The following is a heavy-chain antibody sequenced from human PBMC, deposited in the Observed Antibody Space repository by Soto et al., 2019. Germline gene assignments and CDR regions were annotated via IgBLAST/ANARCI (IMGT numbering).Heavy chain of an antibody. Sequence: GESLKISCKGSGYSFTSYWISWVRQMPGKGLEWMGRIDPSDSYTNYSPSFQGHVTISADKSISTAYLQWSSLKASDTAMYYCAREYSSSWTSYYYYYYGMDVWGQGTTVTVS. CDR1: GYSFTSYW. CDR2: IDPSDSYT. J-gene: IGHJ6*02. D-gene: IGHD6-13*01. CDR3: AREYSSSWTSYYYYYYGMDV. V-gene: IGHV5-10-1*01.